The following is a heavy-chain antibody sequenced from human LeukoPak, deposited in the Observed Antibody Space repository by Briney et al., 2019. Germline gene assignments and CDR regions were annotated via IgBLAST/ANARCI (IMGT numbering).Heavy chain of an antibody. CDR3: ARAVIVGAINFDY. CDR2: IYSGGST. D-gene: IGHD1-26*01. Sequence: PGGSLRLSCAASGFTVSSNYMSWVRQAPGKGLEWVSVIYSGGSTYYADSVKGRFTISRDNSKNTLYLQMNSLRAEDTAVYYCARAVIVGAINFDYWGQGTLVTVPS. V-gene: IGHV3-66*01. J-gene: IGHJ4*02. CDR1: GFTVSSNY.